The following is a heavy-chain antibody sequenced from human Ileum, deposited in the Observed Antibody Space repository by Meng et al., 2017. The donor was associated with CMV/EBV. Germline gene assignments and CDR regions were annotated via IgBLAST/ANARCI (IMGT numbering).Heavy chain of an antibody. J-gene: IGHJ4*02. D-gene: IGHD2-8*01. V-gene: IGHV2-26*01. CDR3: ARLFQYCTNGVCYKGKVFDY. CDR2: IFSNDEK. CDR1: ARMG. Sequence: ARMGVSWIRQPPGKALEGLAHIFSNDEKSYSTSLKSRLTISKDTSKSQVVLTMTNMDPVDTATYYCARLFQYCTNGVCYKGKVFDYWGQGTLVTVSS.